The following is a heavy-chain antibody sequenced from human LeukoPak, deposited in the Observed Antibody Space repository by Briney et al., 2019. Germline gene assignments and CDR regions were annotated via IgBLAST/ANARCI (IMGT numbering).Heavy chain of an antibody. CDR3: ARGIYNLIEY. Sequence: SETLSLTCAVSGYSISSGDYWGWIRQSPGKGLEWIGNIFHSGSTYHNPSLKSRVTISVDTSKNEFSLKLSSVTAADTAVYYCARGIYNLIEYWGQGTLVTVSS. J-gene: IGHJ4*02. D-gene: IGHD3-10*01. CDR2: IFHSGST. V-gene: IGHV4-38-2*01. CDR1: GYSISSGDY.